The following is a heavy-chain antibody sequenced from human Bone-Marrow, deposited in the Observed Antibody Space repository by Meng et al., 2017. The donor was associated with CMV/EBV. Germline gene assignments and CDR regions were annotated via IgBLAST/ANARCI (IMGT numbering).Heavy chain of an antibody. V-gene: IGHV1-2*02. CDR3: ARDWQWLSYYYYGMDV. CDR2: INPNSGGT. D-gene: IGHD6-19*01. J-gene: IGHJ6*02. Sequence: YTFNGYYMHWVRQATGQGLEWMGWINPNSGGTNYAQKFQGRVTMTRDTSISTAYMELSRLRSDDTAVYYCARDWQWLSYYYYGMDVWGQGATVTVSS. CDR1: YTFNGYY.